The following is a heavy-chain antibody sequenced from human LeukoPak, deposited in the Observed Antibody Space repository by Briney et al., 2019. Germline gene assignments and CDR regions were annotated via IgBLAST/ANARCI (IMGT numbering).Heavy chain of an antibody. Sequence: SETLSLTCTVSGGSISSYYWSWIRQPPGKGLEWIGYIYYSGSTNYNPSLKSRVTISVDTSKNQFSLKLSSVTAADTAVYYCAGTYGGQFDYWGQGTLVTVSS. V-gene: IGHV4-59*01. D-gene: IGHD4-23*01. J-gene: IGHJ4*02. CDR3: AGTYGGQFDY. CDR1: GGSISSYY. CDR2: IYYSGST.